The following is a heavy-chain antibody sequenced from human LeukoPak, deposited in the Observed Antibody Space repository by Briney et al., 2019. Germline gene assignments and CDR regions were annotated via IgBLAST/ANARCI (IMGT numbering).Heavy chain of an antibody. D-gene: IGHD3-22*01. CDR1: GFTFSNYA. CDR2: ISGTGGST. V-gene: IGHV3-23*01. Sequence: GGSLRLSCAASGFTFSNYAMTWVRQAPGKGLEWVSAISGTGGSTYYADFVKGRFTISRDNSKNSLYLQMNSLRAEDTAVYYCARDRARSYYYDSSGYYSPFDYWGQGTLVTVSS. CDR3: ARDRARSYYYDSSGYYSPFDY. J-gene: IGHJ4*02.